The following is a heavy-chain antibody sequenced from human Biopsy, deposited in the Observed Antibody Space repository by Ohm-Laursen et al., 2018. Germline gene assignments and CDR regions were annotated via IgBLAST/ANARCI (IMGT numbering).Heavy chain of an antibody. CDR1: GGTFTNHA. CDR2: SIPLFNTA. V-gene: IGHV1-69*06. Sequence: PVKVSCKVSGGTFTNHAVGWVRQAPGQGLEWVGSSIPLFNTANYADKFQGRVTLTADKSTTTAYMELSSLRSEDTAIYYCARFPLGAYDDSGSYRAVEHWYFDLWGRGTLVTVSS. J-gene: IGHJ2*01. D-gene: IGHD3-22*01. CDR3: ARFPLGAYDDSGSYRAVEHWYFDL.